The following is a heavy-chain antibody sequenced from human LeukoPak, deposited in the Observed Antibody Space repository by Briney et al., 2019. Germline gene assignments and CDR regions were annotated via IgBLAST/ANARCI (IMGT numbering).Heavy chain of an antibody. Sequence: PSETLSPTCAVYGGSFSGYYWSWIRQPPGKGLEWIGEINHSGSTNYNPSLKSRVTISVDTSKNQFSLKLSSVTAADTAVYYCARGEIAAAFDYWGQGTLVTVSS. CDR1: GGSFSGYY. J-gene: IGHJ4*02. V-gene: IGHV4-34*01. D-gene: IGHD6-13*01. CDR2: INHSGST. CDR3: ARGEIAAAFDY.